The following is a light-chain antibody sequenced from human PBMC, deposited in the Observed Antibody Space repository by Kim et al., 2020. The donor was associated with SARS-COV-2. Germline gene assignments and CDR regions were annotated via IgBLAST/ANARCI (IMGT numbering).Light chain of an antibody. J-gene: IGKJ1*01. CDR2: KAS. CDR1: QSISSW. CDR3: QQYNSYPWT. Sequence: ASVGDRVTITCRASQSISSWLAWYQQKPGKAPKLLIYKASSLESGVPSKFSGSGSGTEFTLTISSPQPDDSATYYCQQYNSYPWTFGQGTKVDIK. V-gene: IGKV1-5*03.